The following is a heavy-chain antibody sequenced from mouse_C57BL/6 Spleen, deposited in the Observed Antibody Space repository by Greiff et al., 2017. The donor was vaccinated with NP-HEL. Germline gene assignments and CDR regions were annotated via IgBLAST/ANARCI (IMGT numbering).Heavy chain of an antibody. J-gene: IGHJ1*03. Sequence: QVQLQQSGPELVKPGASVKISCKASGYAFSSSWMNWVKQRPGKGLEWIGRIYPGDGDTNYNGKFKGKATLTADKSSSTAYMQLSSLTSEDSAVYFCASAQYDYGSSWGYFDVWGTGTTVTVSS. V-gene: IGHV1-82*01. CDR3: ASAQYDYGSSWGYFDV. CDR2: IYPGDGDT. D-gene: IGHD1-1*01. CDR1: GYAFSSSW.